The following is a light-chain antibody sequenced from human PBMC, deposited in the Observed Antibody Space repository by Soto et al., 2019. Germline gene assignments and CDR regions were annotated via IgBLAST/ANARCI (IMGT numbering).Light chain of an antibody. V-gene: IGLV2-11*01. CDR3: CSYAGSFFYV. J-gene: IGLJ1*01. CDR1: SSDVGGYNY. Sequence: QSALTQPRSVSGSPGQSVTISCTGTSSDVGGYNYVSWYQQHPGKAPKLMIYDVSKRLSGVPDRFSGSKSGNTASLTISGLQAEDEADYYCCSYAGSFFYVFGTGTKVTVL. CDR2: DVS.